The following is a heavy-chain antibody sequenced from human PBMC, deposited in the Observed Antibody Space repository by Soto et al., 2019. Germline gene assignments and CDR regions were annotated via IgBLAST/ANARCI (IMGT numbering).Heavy chain of an antibody. CDR3: ARVVGALGHWFDP. Sequence: ASVKVSCKGSGYTFTSYGISWVRQAPGQGLEWMGRISAYNGNTNYAQKLQGRVTMTTDTSTSTAYMELRSPRSDDTAVYYCARVVGALGHWFDPWGQGTLVTVSS. J-gene: IGHJ5*02. D-gene: IGHD1-26*01. CDR1: GYTFTSYG. V-gene: IGHV1-18*01. CDR2: ISAYNGNT.